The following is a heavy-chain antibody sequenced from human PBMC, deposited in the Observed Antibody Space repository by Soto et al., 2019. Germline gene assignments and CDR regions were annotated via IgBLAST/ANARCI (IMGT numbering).Heavy chain of an antibody. CDR3: ARALGSGYERGDY. D-gene: IGHD3-22*01. V-gene: IGHV1-69*12. J-gene: IGHJ4*02. CDR2: IISLFGTP. CDR1: GDTFTNHV. Sequence: QVQLVQSGDEVKKPGSSVKVSCKASGDTFTNHVFNWVRQAPGQGLEWMGGIISLFGTPNYSRRFQGRVTITADESTATSYMELSSLRSDDTDVYYCARALGSGYERGDYWGQGTLVTVSS.